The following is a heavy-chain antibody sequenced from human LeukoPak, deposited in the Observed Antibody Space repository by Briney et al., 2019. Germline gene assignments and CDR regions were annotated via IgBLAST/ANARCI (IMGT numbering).Heavy chain of an antibody. Sequence: GGSLRLSCAASGFTFSRYRMYWVRQAPGKGLVWVSRINSDGSTTSYADSVKGRFTISRDNAKNTLYLQMNSLRAEDTAVYYCAKGYGDYVVDYWGQGTLVTVSS. CDR3: AKGYGDYVVDY. J-gene: IGHJ4*02. V-gene: IGHV3-74*01. CDR2: INSDGSTT. D-gene: IGHD4-17*01. CDR1: GFTFSRYR.